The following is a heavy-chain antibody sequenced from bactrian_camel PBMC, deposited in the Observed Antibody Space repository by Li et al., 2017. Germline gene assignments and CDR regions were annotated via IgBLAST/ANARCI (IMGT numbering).Heavy chain of an antibody. V-gene: IGHV3S53*01. Sequence: HVQLVESGGGSVQAGGSLRLSCRYSRSGYFMGWFRQAAGKKREGVAGIRGDGRTIYADSVKGRFTITYDNTKHILYLQMNDLKEEDTGRYYCAAGSVWSLSQSAFPYWGQGTQVTVS. CDR3: AAGSVWSLSQSAFPY. J-gene: IGHJ4*01. CDR1: RSGYF. D-gene: IGHD2*01. CDR2: IRGDGRT.